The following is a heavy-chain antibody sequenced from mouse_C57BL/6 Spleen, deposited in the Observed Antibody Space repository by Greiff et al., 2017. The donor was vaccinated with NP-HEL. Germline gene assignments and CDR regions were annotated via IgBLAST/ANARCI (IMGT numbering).Heavy chain of an antibody. V-gene: IGHV1-9*01. D-gene: IGHD2-4*01. CDR1: GYTFTGYW. CDR3: ARGIYYDYDGPSMDY. J-gene: IGHJ4*01. CDR2: IFPGSGST. Sequence: QVQLQQSGAELMKPGASVKLSCKATGYTFTGYWIEWVKQRPGHGLEWIGEIFPGSGSTNYNEKFKGKATFTADTSSNTAYMQLSSLTTEDSAIYDGARGIYYDYDGPSMDYWGQGTSVTVSS.